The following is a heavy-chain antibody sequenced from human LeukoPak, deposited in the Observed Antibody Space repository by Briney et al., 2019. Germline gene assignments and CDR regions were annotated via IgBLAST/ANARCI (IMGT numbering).Heavy chain of an antibody. CDR3: ARQGLGDHRVFDY. CDR2: IYASGTT. CDR1: GDSISSYY. D-gene: IGHD2-21*02. J-gene: IGHJ4*02. Sequence: SETLSLTCTVSGDSISSYYWSWIRQPAGKGLEWIGRIYASGTTNYNPSLKSRVTMSVDTSKNEFSLNLISVTAADTAVFYCARQGLGDHRVFDYWGQGTLVTVSS. V-gene: IGHV4-4*07.